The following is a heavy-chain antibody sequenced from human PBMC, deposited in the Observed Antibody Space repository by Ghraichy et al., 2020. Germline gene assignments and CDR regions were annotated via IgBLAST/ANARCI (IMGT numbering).Heavy chain of an antibody. CDR1: GYTLTELS. V-gene: IGHV1-24*01. J-gene: IGHJ6*02. CDR3: ATPSMRINHYGMDV. D-gene: IGHD2-8*01. Sequence: ASVKVSCKVSGYTLTELSMHWVRQAPGKGLEWMGGFDPEDGETIYAQKFRGRVTMTEDTSTDTAYMELSSLRSEDTAVYYCATPSMRINHYGMDVWGQGTTVTVSS. CDR2: FDPEDGET.